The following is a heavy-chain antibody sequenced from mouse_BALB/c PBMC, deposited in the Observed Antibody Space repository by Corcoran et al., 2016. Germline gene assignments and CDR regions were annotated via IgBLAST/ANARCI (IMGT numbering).Heavy chain of an antibody. V-gene: IGHV14-3*02. D-gene: IGHD2-3*01. J-gene: IGHJ4*01. CDR3: ATMRTMDY. Sequence: EVQLQQSGAELVKPGASVKLSCTASGFNIKDTYMHWVKQRPEQGLEWIGRIDPANGNTKYDPKFQGKATITADTSYNTAYLQLSSLTSEDTAVYYCATMRTMDYWGQGTSVTVSS. CDR1: GFNIKDTY. CDR2: IDPANGNT.